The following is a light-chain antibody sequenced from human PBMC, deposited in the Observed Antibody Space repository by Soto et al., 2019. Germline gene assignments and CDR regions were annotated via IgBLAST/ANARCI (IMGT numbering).Light chain of an antibody. J-gene: IGLJ1*01. CDR1: SSDVGAYNF. Sequence: QSVLTQPASVSGSPGQSVTISCTGSSSDVGAYNFASWYQQHPGAAPKPLIHDVNKRPPGVPDRFSASKSGNTASLTISGLQAEDEADYYCCSYAGEYKYVFGSGTKVTVL. V-gene: IGLV2-11*01. CDR2: DVN. CDR3: CSYAGEYKYV.